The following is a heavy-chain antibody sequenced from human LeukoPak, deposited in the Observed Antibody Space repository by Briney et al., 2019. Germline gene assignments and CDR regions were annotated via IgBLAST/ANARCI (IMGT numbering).Heavy chain of an antibody. V-gene: IGHV3-30-3*01. CDR3: VLGHYGGLFDN. Sequence: GRSLRLSCAASGFTLTRYDMHWVRQAPGKGLEWVAVISSDESNKDYANSVKGRFTIARDNSQNTLFVQMNSLRVEDTAVYYCVLGHYGGLFDNWGQGALVTVSS. D-gene: IGHD4-23*01. J-gene: IGHJ4*02. CDR1: GFTLTRYD. CDR2: ISSDESNK.